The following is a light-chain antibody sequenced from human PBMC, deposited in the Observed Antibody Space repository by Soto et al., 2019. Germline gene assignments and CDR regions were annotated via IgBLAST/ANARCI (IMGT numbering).Light chain of an antibody. CDR2: GNS. CDR3: QSYDNPLSGVV. CDR1: SSNIGAGYD. J-gene: IGLJ2*01. Sequence: QSVLTQPPSVSGAPGQRVTISCTGSSSNIGAGYDVHWYLHLPGTAPKLLIFGNSHRPSGVPDRFSAYKSGTSASLAITGLQAEDEADYYCQSYDNPLSGVVFGGGTKLTVL. V-gene: IGLV1-40*01.